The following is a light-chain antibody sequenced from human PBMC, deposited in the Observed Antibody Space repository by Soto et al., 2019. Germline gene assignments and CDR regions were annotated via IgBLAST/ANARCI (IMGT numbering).Light chain of an antibody. CDR2: DVS. Sequence: QPVLTQPASVSGSPGQSTTISCTGTSSDAGGYNYGSWYQHHPGKPPKRMIYDVSNRPSGVSNRFSGSKSGNTASLTISGLQAEDEADYYCSSYTSSSTLLYVFGTGTKLTVL. J-gene: IGLJ1*01. CDR3: SSYTSSSTLLYV. V-gene: IGLV2-14*03. CDR1: SSDAGGYNY.